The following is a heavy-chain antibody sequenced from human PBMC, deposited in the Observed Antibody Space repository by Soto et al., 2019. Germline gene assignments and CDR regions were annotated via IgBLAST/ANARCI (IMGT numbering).Heavy chain of an antibody. Sequence: QVQLVQSGAEVKKPGSSVKVSCKASGGTFSSYTISWVRQAPGQGLEWMGRIIPILGIANYAQKFQGRVTITADKSTSTAYMELSSLRSEDTDVYYCARGGDDSGYDDWGQGTLVTVSS. CDR3: ARGGDDSGYDD. D-gene: IGHD5-12*01. V-gene: IGHV1-69*02. CDR1: GGTFSSYT. J-gene: IGHJ4*02. CDR2: IIPILGIA.